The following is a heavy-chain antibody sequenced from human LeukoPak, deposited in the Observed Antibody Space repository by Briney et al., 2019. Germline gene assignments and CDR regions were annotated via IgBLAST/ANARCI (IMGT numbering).Heavy chain of an antibody. Sequence: PGGSLRLSCSASGFTFSSYAMHWVRQAPGKGLEYVSTISINGDNTYYADSVKGRFTISRDNSKNTLYLQMSSLRAEDTAVYYCAKDQEYSYDYWGQRTQVTVSS. CDR1: GFTFSSYA. CDR3: AKDQEYSYDY. D-gene: IGHD2/OR15-2a*01. CDR2: ISINGDNT. V-gene: IGHV3-64D*06. J-gene: IGHJ4*02.